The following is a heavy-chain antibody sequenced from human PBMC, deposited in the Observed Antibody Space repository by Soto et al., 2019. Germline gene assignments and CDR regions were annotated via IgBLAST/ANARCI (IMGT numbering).Heavy chain of an antibody. CDR2: IWYDGSNK. D-gene: IGHD3-22*01. CDR1: GFTFSSYG. J-gene: IGHJ4*02. V-gene: IGHV3-30*19. CDR3: ARDQRITMIVVVITSGGTFDY. Sequence: PGASLRLSCAASGFTFSSYGMHWVRQAPGKGQEWVAVIWYDGSNKYYADSVKGRFTISRDNSKNTLCLQMNSLRAEDTAVYYCARDQRITMIVVVITSGGTFDYWGQGTLVTVSS.